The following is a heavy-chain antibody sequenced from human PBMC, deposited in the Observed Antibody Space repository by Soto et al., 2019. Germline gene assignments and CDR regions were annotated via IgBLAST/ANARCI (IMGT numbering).Heavy chain of an antibody. Sequence: GGSLRLSCAASGFTFSSYAMSWVHQAPGKGLEWVSAISGSGGSTYYADSVKGRFTISRDNSKNTLYLQMNSLRAEDTAVYYCAKVLPRVLAASRTLIPDYWGQGTLVTVSS. CDR3: AKVLPRVLAASRTLIPDY. V-gene: IGHV3-23*01. J-gene: IGHJ4*02. CDR1: GFTFSSYA. D-gene: IGHD6-13*01. CDR2: ISGSGGST.